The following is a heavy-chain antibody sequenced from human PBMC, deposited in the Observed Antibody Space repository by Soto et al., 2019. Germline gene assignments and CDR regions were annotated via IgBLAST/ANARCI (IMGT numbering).Heavy chain of an antibody. CDR2: INPNSGGT. Sequence: ASVKVSCKASGYTFTGYYMHWVRQAPGQGLEWMGWINPNSGGTNYAQKFQGRVTMTRDTSISTAYMELSRLRSDDTAVYYCARGSWRYYDSSGYYYYYGMDVWGQGTTVNVSS. V-gene: IGHV1-2*02. J-gene: IGHJ6*02. D-gene: IGHD3-22*01. CDR3: ARGSWRYYDSSGYYYYYGMDV. CDR1: GYTFTGYY.